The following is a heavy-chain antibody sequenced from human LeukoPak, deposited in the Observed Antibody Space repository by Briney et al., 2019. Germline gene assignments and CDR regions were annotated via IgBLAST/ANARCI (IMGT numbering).Heavy chain of an antibody. Sequence: GGSLRLSCAASGFTFGNYWMSWFRQAPGKGLEWVANIKQDGSEKYYVDSVKGRFTISRDNAKNSLYLQMNSLRAEDTAVYYCARKQKYFDWLLDAFDIWGQGTMVTVSS. V-gene: IGHV3-7*01. CDR2: IKQDGSEK. D-gene: IGHD3-9*01. J-gene: IGHJ3*02. CDR3: ARKQKYFDWLLDAFDI. CDR1: GFTFGNYW.